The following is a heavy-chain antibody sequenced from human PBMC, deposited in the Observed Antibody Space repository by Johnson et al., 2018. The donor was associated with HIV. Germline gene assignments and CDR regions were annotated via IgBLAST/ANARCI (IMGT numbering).Heavy chain of an antibody. Sequence: VQLVESGGGLVKPGGSLRLSCAASGFTFSNAWMNWVRQAPGKGLEWIGRIKSKTDGGTTDYAAPVKGRFTISRDDSKNTLYVQMNSLKTEDTAVYYCTTDSRYSDSSGYYYLLGRGAFDIWGQGTMVTVSS. CDR3: TTDSRYSDSSGYYYLLGRGAFDI. CDR1: GFTFSNAW. V-gene: IGHV3-15*01. CDR2: IKSKTDGGTT. D-gene: IGHD3-22*01. J-gene: IGHJ3*02.